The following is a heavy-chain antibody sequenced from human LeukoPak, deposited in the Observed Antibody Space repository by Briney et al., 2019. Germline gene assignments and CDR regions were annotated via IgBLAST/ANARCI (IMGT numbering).Heavy chain of an antibody. V-gene: IGHV3-21*01. D-gene: IGHD4-11*01. CDR1: GFTVSSNY. CDR3: AKVDYSNYVGIY. CDR2: ISSSSSYI. Sequence: GGSLRLSCAASGFTVSSNYMSWVRPAPGKGLEWVSSISSSSSYIYYADSVKGRFTISRDNAKNSLYLQMNSLRAEDTAVYYCAKVDYSNYVGIYWGQGTLVTVSS. J-gene: IGHJ4*02.